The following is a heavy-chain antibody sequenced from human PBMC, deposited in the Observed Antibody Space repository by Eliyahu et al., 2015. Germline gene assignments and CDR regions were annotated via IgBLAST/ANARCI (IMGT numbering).Heavy chain of an antibody. V-gene: IGHV3-30*18. J-gene: IGHJ4*02. CDR2: ISFDGNKT. Sequence: QVQLVESGGGVVQPGRSLRLSCAASEFTFSFYGMHWIRQAPGKGLEWVALISFDGNKTYYADSVKGRFTVSRDNSKNTLYLQMNSLRTDDSAVYFCANAGTLFPFDYWGQGTLVTVSS. D-gene: IGHD3-10*02. CDR1: EFTFSFYG. CDR3: ANAGTLFPFDY.